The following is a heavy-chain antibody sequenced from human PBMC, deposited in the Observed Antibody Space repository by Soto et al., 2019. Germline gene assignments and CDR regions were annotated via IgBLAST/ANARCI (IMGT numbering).Heavy chain of an antibody. CDR1: GYTFTSYY. D-gene: IGHD3-22*01. V-gene: IGHV1-46*01. CDR3: ASHYDSSGYYYRGLDY. Sequence: ASVKVSCKASGYTFTSYYMNWVRQAPGQGLEWLGIINPSGGYTTYAQRFLGRVTMTSDTSTSTVHMELSSLRSEDTAVYYCASHYDSSGYYYRGLDYWGQGTLVTVSS. J-gene: IGHJ4*02. CDR2: INPSGGYT.